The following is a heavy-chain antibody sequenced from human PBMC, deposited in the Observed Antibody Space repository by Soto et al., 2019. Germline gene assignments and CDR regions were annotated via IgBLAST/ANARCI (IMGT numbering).Heavy chain of an antibody. CDR2: ISVDGGDT. Sequence: GGSPRLSCAASGFTLSDYWMHWVRQVPGKGLMWVSRISVDGGDTTYADSVKGRFTISRDNAKNTLYLQMDTLRAEDSVIYYFPRAPEQRLIDYWGHGSLVSVSS. J-gene: IGHJ4*01. CDR1: GFTLSDYW. V-gene: IGHV3-74*01. D-gene: IGHD6-19*01. CDR3: PRAPEQRLIDY.